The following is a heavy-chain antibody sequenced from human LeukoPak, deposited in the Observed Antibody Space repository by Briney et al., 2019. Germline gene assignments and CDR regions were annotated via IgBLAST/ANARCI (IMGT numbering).Heavy chain of an antibody. CDR2: ISYDGSNK. CDR1: GFTFSSYA. CDR3: ARERTVRGVIMGY. J-gene: IGHJ4*02. Sequence: GGSLRLSCAASGFTFSSYAMHWVRQAPGKGLEWVAVISYDGSNKYYADSVKGRFTISRDNSKNTLYLQMNSLRAEDTAVYYCARERTVRGVIMGYWGQGTLVTVSS. D-gene: IGHD3-10*01. V-gene: IGHV3-30*04.